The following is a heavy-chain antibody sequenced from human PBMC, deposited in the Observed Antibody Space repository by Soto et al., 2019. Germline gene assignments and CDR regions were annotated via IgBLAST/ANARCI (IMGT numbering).Heavy chain of an antibody. CDR2: INHSGST. CDR3: ARGGGSSWPPPFDY. D-gene: IGHD6-13*01. V-gene: IGHV4-34*01. Sequence: TLCLTCAVYCGSFSGYYWSWIRQPPGKGLEWIGEINHSGSTNYNPSLKSRVTISVDTSKNQFSLKLSSVTAAETAVYYCARGGGSSWPPPFDYWGQGTLVTVSS. CDR1: CGSFSGYY. J-gene: IGHJ4*02.